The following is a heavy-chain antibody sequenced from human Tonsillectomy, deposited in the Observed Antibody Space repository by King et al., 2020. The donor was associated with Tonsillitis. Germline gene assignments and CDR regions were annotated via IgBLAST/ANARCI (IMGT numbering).Heavy chain of an antibody. CDR1: GGSISGGAYY. V-gene: IGHV4-31*03. CDR2: IYNSDHT. Sequence: QLQESGPGLLKPSQTLSLTCTVSGGSISGGAYYWSWIRQHPGKGLEWIGYIYNSDHTYYNPSLKSRLTKSLDTSKNQFSLKLSSVTAADTAVYYCARYEGGVFDPWGQGTLVTVSS. D-gene: IGHD2-15*01. CDR3: ARYEGGVFDP. J-gene: IGHJ5*02.